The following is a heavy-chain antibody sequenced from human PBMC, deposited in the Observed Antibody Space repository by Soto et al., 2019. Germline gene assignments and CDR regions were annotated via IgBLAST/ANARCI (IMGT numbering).Heavy chain of an antibody. CDR3: VSGSGDNCQSFH. D-gene: IGHD2-15*01. J-gene: IGHJ4*02. CDR2: IKEDGSEK. Sequence: EVQLVESGGGLVQPGGSLRLSCAASGFIFSTYWMTWVRQAPGRGLQWVANIKEDGSEKYYVDSVKGRFTISRDNAKSSLHLQMNSLSAEDTAVYYCVSGSGDNCQSFHWGQGTLVTVSS. V-gene: IGHV3-7*02. CDR1: GFIFSTYW.